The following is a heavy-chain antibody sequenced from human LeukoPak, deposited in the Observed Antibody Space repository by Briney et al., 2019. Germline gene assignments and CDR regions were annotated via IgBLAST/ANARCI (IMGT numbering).Heavy chain of an antibody. CDR1: GGSFSGYY. V-gene: IGHV4-34*01. CDR2: INHSGST. CDR3: ARGASRYSSLKAEYFQH. Sequence: SETLSLTCAVYGGSFSGYYWSWIRQPPGKGLEWIGEINHSGSTNYNPSLKSRVTISVDTSKNQLSLKLSSVTAADTAVYYCARGASRYSSLKAEYFQHWGQGTLVTVSS. D-gene: IGHD6-6*01. J-gene: IGHJ1*01.